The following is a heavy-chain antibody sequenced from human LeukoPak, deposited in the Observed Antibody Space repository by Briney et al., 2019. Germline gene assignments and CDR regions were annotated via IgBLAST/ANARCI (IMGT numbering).Heavy chain of an antibody. D-gene: IGHD3-22*01. CDR1: GGSFSGYH. CDR3: ARGLRDYYYDSSGYRADDY. J-gene: IGHJ4*02. Sequence: ETSETLSLTCAVYGGSFSGYHWSWIRQPPGKGLEWIGEINHSGSTNYNPSLKSRVTISVDTSKNQFSLKLSSVTAADTAVYYCARGLRDYYYDSSGYRADDYWGQGTLVTVSS. V-gene: IGHV4-34*01. CDR2: INHSGST.